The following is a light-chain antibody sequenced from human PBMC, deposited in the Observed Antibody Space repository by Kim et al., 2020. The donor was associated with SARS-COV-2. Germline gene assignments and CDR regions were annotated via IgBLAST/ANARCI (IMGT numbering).Light chain of an antibody. CDR3: SSYTSSSPWV. CDR2: DVS. Sequence: NSRTGTHRDVRQYNYCSWYQQHPSKTPQLLVYDVSKPPSGVSNRFSGSKSGNTASLTISGLQAEDEADYYCSSYTSSSPWVFGGGTQLTVL. J-gene: IGLJ3*02. V-gene: IGLV2-14*04. CDR1: HRDVRQYNY.